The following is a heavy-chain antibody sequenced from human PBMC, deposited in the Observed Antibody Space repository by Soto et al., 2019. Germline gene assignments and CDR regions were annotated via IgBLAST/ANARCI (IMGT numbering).Heavy chain of an antibody. CDR2: INPNSGGT. D-gene: IGHD5-12*01. CDR1: GYTFTAYC. V-gene: IGHV1-2*02. CDR3: ARGGGRGYNELDP. J-gene: IGHJ5*02. Sequence: QVQLVHSGAEVKKPGASVKVSCKASGYTFTAYCMHWVRQAPGQGLEWMGWINPNSGGTYHAQNFQGRVTMTRDTSTTTAYMELASLRSDDTAVYYCARGGGRGYNELDPWGHGTLVIVSS.